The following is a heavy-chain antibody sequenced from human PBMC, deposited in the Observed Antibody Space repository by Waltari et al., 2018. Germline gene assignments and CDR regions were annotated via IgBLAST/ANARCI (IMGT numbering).Heavy chain of an antibody. V-gene: IGHV1-69*01. CDR1: GGSFHSFA. J-gene: IGHJ4*02. D-gene: IGHD2-2*01. CDR2: IIPLFGTT. Sequence: QVQLVQSGAEMKKPGSSVNVSCKSSGGSFHSFAISWVRQAPGQGLEWLGGIIPLFGTTNYAQVLQDRVTITADEATRTAYMELNRLTSDDTAVYYCARHVVVSPVPADVDFDQWGQGTLVTVSS. CDR3: ARHVVVSPVPADVDFDQ.